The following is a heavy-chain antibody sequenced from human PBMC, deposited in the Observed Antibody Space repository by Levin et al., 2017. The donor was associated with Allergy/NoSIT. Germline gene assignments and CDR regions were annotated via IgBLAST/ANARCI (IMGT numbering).Heavy chain of an antibody. Sequence: SGPTLVKPTQTLTLTCTFSGFSLSGSGEGVGWFRQPPGKALEWLAIVYWNDDKRYSPSLKSRLTIIKDTFQNQVVLTLTNMDPVDTATYYCSHRSGGSYFSWGQGTLVTVSS. J-gene: IGHJ4*02. V-gene: IGHV2-5*01. D-gene: IGHD1-26*01. CDR2: VYWNDDK. CDR3: SHRSGGSYFS. CDR1: GFSLSGSGEG.